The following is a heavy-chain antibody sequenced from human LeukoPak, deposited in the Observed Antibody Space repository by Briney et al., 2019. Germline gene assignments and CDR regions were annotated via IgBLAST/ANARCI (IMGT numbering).Heavy chain of an antibody. D-gene: IGHD5/OR15-5a*01. Sequence: GGSLRLFCAASGFTFSSYSMNWVRQAPGKGLEWVSSISSSSSYIYYADSVKGRFTISRDNAKNSLYPQMNSLRAEDTAVYYCARDDRSVLGAFDIWCQGTMVTVSS. V-gene: IGHV3-21*01. J-gene: IGHJ3*02. CDR2: ISSSSSYI. CDR1: GFTFSSYS. CDR3: ARDDRSVLGAFDI.